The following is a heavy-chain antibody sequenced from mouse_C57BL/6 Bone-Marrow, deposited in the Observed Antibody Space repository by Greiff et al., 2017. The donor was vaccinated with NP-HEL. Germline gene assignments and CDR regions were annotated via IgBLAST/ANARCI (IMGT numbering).Heavy chain of an antibody. D-gene: IGHD3-2*02. CDR2: INPSSGYT. CDR3: ARDSSGEGGFAY. Sequence: QIKQSGAELARPGASVKMSCKASGYTFTSYTMHWVKQRPGQGLEWIGYINPSSGYTKYNQKFKDKATLTADKSSSTAYMQLSSLTSEDSAVYYCARDSSGEGGFAYWGQGTLVTVSA. J-gene: IGHJ3*01. CDR1: GYTFTSYT. V-gene: IGHV1-4*01.